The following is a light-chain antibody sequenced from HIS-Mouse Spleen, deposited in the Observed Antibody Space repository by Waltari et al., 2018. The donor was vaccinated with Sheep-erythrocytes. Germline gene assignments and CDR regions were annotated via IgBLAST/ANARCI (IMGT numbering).Light chain of an antibody. J-gene: IGKJ4*01. V-gene: IGKV1-39*01. Sequence: DIQMTHSPSSLSASVGDSVTITCRASQRIRSYLNWYQQKPGKAPKLLIYAASSLQSGVPSRFSGSGSGTDFTLTISSLQPEDFATYYCQQSYSTPPTFGGGTKVEIK. CDR1: QRIRSY. CDR3: QQSYSTPPT. CDR2: AAS.